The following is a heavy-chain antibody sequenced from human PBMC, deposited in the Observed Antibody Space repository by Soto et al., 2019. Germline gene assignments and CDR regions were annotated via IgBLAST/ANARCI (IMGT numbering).Heavy chain of an antibody. CDR3: AREGPAPYYYYGMDV. Sequence: GASVKVSCKASGGTFSSYAISWVRQAPGQGLEWMGWISGYNGNTKYVEKFQGRVTMTADTSTSTAHMELRSLRSDDTAVYYCAREGPAPYYYYGMDVWAQGTAVTVSS. V-gene: IGHV1-18*01. CDR2: ISGYNGNT. CDR1: GGTFSSYA. J-gene: IGHJ6*02.